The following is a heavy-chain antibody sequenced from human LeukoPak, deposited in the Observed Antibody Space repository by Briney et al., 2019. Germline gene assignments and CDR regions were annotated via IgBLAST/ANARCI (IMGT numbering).Heavy chain of an antibody. J-gene: IGHJ5*02. Sequence: GGSVSLSCAASGFTFSSYSMNWLPQAPGKGLEWVSSISSSNSYLYHVDSVKGRFTIARAKAKNSLYLQMNSLRAEYTAVYYCAKLTGTMKEWFEPCGQGALVTVSS. CDR2: ISSSNSYL. D-gene: IGHD1-7*01. V-gene: IGHV3-21*01. CDR1: GFTFSSYS. CDR3: AKLTGTMKEWFEP.